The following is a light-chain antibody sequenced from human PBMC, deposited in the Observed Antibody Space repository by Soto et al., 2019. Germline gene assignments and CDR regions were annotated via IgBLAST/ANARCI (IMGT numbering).Light chain of an antibody. V-gene: IGKV3-20*01. J-gene: IGKJ2*01. CDR1: QSVSSSS. Sequence: EIVLTQSPGTLSLSPGERATLSCRASQSVSSSSLAWYQQKPGQAPRLLIYGASSRATGIPDRFSGSGSETDFTLTITRLEPEDSAVYYCQQYAGSPRTLGQGTKVDIK. CDR2: GAS. CDR3: QQYAGSPRT.